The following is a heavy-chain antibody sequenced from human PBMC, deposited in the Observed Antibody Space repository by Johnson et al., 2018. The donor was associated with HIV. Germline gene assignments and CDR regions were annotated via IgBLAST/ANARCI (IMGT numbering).Heavy chain of an antibody. CDR1: GFTFSDYY. CDR3: AKEPWHSSLSLIGLFVFDI. CDR2: ISSSGSTI. D-gene: IGHD6-19*01. Sequence: QVQLVESGGGLVKPGGSLRLSCAASGFTFSDYYMSWIRQAPGKGLEWVSYISSSGSTIYYADSVKGRFTISRDNSKNTLYLQMDSLRAEDTAVYYCAKEPWHSSLSLIGLFVFDIRGQGTMVTVSS. J-gene: IGHJ3*02. V-gene: IGHV3-11*04.